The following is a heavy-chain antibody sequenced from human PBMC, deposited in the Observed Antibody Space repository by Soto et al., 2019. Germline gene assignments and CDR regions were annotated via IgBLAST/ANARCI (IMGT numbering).Heavy chain of an antibody. CDR3: ARHRGLRFLEWLRPKTPYYYYGMDV. J-gene: IGHJ6*02. CDR2: IDPSDSYT. V-gene: IGHV5-10-1*01. Sequence: GESLKISCKGSGYSFTSYWISWVRQMPGKGLEWMGRIDPSDSYTNYSPSFQGHVTISADKSISTAYLQWSSLKASDTAMYYCARHRGLRFLEWLRPKTPYYYYGMDVWGQGTTVTVS. CDR1: GYSFTSYW. D-gene: IGHD3-3*01.